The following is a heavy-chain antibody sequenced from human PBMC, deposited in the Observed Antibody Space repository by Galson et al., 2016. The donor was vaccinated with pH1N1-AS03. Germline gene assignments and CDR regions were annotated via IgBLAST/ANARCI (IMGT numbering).Heavy chain of an antibody. V-gene: IGHV4-59*01. J-gene: IGHJ5*02. CDR2: IYNSGPT. Sequence: ETLSLTCTVSGGSISSFYWTWIRQPPGKGLQFIGYIYNSGPTNYNPSLKSRVTISRDTTKNQFSLKLSSVTAADTAVYYCARSDGRGDNFGYMRWFDPWGQGTLVTVSS. D-gene: IGHD5-12*01. CDR3: ARSDGRGDNFGYMRWFDP. CDR1: GGSISSFY.